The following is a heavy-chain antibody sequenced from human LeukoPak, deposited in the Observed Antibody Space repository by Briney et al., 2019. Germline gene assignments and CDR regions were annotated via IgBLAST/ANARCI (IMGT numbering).Heavy chain of an antibody. CDR1: GFTLSSYD. J-gene: IGHJ5*02. CDR2: ISGSGGST. D-gene: IGHD2-2*01. V-gene: IGHV3-23*01. Sequence: GGSLRLSCAASGFTLSSYDMSWVRQAPGKGLEWVSAISGSGGSTYYADSVKGRFTISRDNSEKKLYLQMNSLRAEDTAVYYCAKDRHAPGRYCSSTSCLPFDPWGQGTLVTVSS. CDR3: AKDRHAPGRYCSSTSCLPFDP.